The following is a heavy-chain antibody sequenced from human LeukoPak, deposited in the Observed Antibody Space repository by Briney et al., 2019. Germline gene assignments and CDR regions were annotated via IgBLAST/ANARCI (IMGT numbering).Heavy chain of an antibody. CDR2: ISGSGGST. CDR1: GFTCTSYA. D-gene: IGHD3-22*01. V-gene: IGHV3-23*01. Sequence: GGSLRLSCAASGFTCTSYAMSWVRQAPGKGLEWVSAISGSGGSTYYADSVKGRFTISRDNSKNTLFLQMNSLRAEDTAVYYCAIRPWDYDSSGFYDYWGQGTLVTVSS. J-gene: IGHJ4*02. CDR3: AIRPWDYDSSGFYDY.